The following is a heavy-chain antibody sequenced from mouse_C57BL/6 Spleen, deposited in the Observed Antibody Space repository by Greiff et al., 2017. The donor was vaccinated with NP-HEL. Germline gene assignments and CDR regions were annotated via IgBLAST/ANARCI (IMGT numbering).Heavy chain of an antibody. D-gene: IGHD2-4*01. CDR1: GYAFSSYW. CDR2: IYPGDGDT. V-gene: IGHV1-80*01. CDR3: ARRYDYDVGYYFDD. Sequence: VNVVESGAELVKPGASVKISCKASGYAFSSYWMNWVKQRPGKGLEWIGQIYPGDGDTNYNGKFKGKATLTADKSSSTAYMQLSSLTSEDSAVYFCARRYDYDVGYYFDDWGQGTTLTVSS. J-gene: IGHJ2*01.